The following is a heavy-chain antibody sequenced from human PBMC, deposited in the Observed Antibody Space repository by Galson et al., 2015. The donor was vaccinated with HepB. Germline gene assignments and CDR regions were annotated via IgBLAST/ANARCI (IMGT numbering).Heavy chain of an antibody. Sequence: SETLSLTCAVSGGSISSSNWWNWVRQPPGKGLEWIGEIYQSGSTNYNPSLKSRVTISVDKSKNQFSLKLNSVTAADTAVYYCATAPSITIFGVLTYYGLDVWGHGTTVTVSS. J-gene: IGHJ6*02. V-gene: IGHV4-4*02. CDR2: IYQSGST. D-gene: IGHD3-3*01. CDR3: ATAPSITIFGVLTYYGLDV. CDR1: GGSISSSNW.